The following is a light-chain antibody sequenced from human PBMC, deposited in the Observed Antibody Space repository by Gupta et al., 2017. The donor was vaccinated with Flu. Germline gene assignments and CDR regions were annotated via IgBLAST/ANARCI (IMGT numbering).Light chain of an antibody. CDR3: QQDNNWPFT. V-gene: IGKV3-15*01. J-gene: IGKJ4*01. CDR1: QSVSSN. CDR2: GVS. Sequence: EIVITQSPATLSVSPGERATLSCRASQSVSSNLAWYQQKPGQAPRLLIYGVSTRATGIPARFSGSGSGTEFTLTISRLQSEDFAVYYCQQDNNWPFTFGRGTKVEIK.